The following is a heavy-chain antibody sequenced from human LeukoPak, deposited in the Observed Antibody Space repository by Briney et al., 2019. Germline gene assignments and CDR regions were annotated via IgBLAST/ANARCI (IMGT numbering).Heavy chain of an antibody. CDR2: IKQDGSEK. D-gene: IGHD3-22*01. J-gene: IGHJ4*02. V-gene: IGHV3-7*01. CDR1: GFTFSSYR. CDR3: ARETYYYDSSGLADY. Sequence: GGSLRLSCAASGFTFSSYRMSWVRQAPGKGLEWVANIKQDGSEKYYVDSVKGRFTISRDNAKNSLYLQMNSLRAEDTAVYYCARETYYYDSSGLADYWGQGTLVTVSS.